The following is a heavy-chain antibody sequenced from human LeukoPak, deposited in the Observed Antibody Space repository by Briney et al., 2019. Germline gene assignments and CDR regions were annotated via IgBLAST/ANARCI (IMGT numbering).Heavy chain of an antibody. CDR2: IYHSGST. Sequence: SETLSLTCAVSGYFISSGYYWGWIRQPPGKGLEWIGSIYHSGSTYYNPSLKSRVTISVDTSKNQFSLKLSSVTAADTAVYYCARREAGYAIDPWGQGTLVTVSS. D-gene: IGHD2-8*01. V-gene: IGHV4-38-2*01. CDR1: GYFISSGYY. J-gene: IGHJ5*02. CDR3: ARREAGYAIDP.